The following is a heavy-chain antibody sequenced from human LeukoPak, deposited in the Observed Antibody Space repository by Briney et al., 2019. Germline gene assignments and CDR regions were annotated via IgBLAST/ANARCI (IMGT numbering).Heavy chain of an antibody. CDR3: ARALVGVTPLDY. CDR1: GYTFTSYA. J-gene: IGHJ4*02. D-gene: IGHD1-26*01. V-gene: IGHV1-18*01. Sequence: ASVKVSCKASGYTFTSYAITWVRLAPGQGLEWMGWISAYNGNTNYAQKLQGRVTMTTDTSTSTSYMELRSLRSDDTAVYYCARALVGVTPLDYWGQGTLVTVSS. CDR2: ISAYNGNT.